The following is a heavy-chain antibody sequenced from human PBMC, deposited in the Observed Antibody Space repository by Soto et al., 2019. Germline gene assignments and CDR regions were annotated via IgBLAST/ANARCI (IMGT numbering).Heavy chain of an antibody. CDR2: IRSKAYGGTT. CDR1: GFTFGDYA. V-gene: IGHV3-49*05. J-gene: IGHJ4*02. Sequence: EVQLVESGGGLVKPGRSLRLSCTASGFTFGDYAMSWFRQAPGKGLEWVGFIRSKAYGGTTEYAASVKGRFTISRDDSKSIAYLKMNSLKTEDTAVYYCTRVPYGSGSYYKPSDYWGQGTLVTVSS. D-gene: IGHD3-10*01. CDR3: TRVPYGSGSYYKPSDY.